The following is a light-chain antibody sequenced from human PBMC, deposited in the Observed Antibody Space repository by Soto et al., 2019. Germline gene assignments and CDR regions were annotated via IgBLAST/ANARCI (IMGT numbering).Light chain of an antibody. Sequence: PALANLASGSRSPVHSLTITRTETSSYVGGYNYVSWYQQHPGIVPQVMIYDVSNRPSGVSYLFSASKSGNTASLTISWLQAEDEADYFCSSYTSSGTYALGTGTKVTVL. CDR1: SSYVGGYNY. V-gene: IGLV2-14*01. J-gene: IGLJ1*01. CDR2: DVS. CDR3: SSYTSSGTYA.